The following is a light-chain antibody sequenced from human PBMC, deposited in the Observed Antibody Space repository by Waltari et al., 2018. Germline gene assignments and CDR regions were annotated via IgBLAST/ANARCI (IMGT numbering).Light chain of an antibody. CDR3: LLSYSGARWV. J-gene: IGLJ3*02. CDR2: DTS. Sequence: QAVVTQEPSLTVSPGGTVTLTCASSTGAVTSGHFPDWFQQKPGQAPRTLIYDTSHTPSWTPGRCAGSRRGGKAALTLSGAQSEDEAEYHCLLSYSGARWVFGGGTRLTVL. CDR1: TGAVTSGHF. V-gene: IGLV7-46*01.